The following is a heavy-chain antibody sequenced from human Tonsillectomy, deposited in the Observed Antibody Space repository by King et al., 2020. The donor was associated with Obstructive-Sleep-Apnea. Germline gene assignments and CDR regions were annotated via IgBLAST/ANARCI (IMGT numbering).Heavy chain of an antibody. CDR1: GFTFSSYA. J-gene: IGHJ4*02. CDR2: ISGSGGSR. D-gene: IGHD3-10*01. V-gene: IGHV3-23*04. CDR3: AKFNRDEGITVVRGAIDY. Sequence: VQLVESGGGLVQPGGSLRLSCAASGFTFSSYAMSWVRQAPGKGLEWVSAISGSGGSRYYADSFKGRFTISRDNSKNTLYLQMNSLRAEDTAVYYCAKFNRDEGITVVRGAIDYWGQGTLVTVSS.